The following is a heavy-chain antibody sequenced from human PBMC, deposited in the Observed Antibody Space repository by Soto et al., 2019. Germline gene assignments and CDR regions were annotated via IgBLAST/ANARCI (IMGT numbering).Heavy chain of an antibody. J-gene: IGHJ6*02. CDR2: ISYDGSNK. Sequence: PGGSLRLSCAASGFTFSSYGMHWVRQAPGKGLEWVAVISYDGSNKYYADSVKGRFTISRDNSKNTLYLQMNSLRAEDTAVYYCAKDQGGEEIYYYYYYGMDVWGQGTTVTVSS. CDR1: GFTFSSYG. CDR3: AKDQGGEEIYYYYYYGMDV. D-gene: IGHD3-16*01. V-gene: IGHV3-30*18.